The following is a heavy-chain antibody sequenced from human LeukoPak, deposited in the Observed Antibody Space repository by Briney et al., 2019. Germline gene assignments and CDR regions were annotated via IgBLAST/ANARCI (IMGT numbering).Heavy chain of an antibody. CDR2: ISGDGSGT. D-gene: IGHD5-12*01. CDR1: GFTFDDYV. CDR3: ATQNPPGSGYYDTYNWFDP. V-gene: IGHV3-43*02. J-gene: IGHJ5*02. Sequence: GGSLRLSCTASGFTFDDYVMHWVRQAPGKGLEWVSLISGDGSGTYYADSVKGRFTISRDNSKDSLFLHMSGLRAEDTALYYCATQNPPGSGYYDTYNWFDPWGQGTLVTVAS.